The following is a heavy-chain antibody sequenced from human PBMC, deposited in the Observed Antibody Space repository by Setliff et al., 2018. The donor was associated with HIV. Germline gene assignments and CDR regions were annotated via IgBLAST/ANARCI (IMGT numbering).Heavy chain of an antibody. Sequence: KTSETLSLTCTVSGGSINKDIYFWAWIRQRPGKGLEWIWYIYYSGSTHSNPSLKSRRTISVDTSSNHFSLKLNSVTAADTAIYYCARSSRSSPFWFDYWGLGTLVTVSS. D-gene: IGHD6-6*01. CDR1: GGSINKDIYF. V-gene: IGHV4-31*03. CDR2: IYYSGST. CDR3: ARSSRSSPFWFDY. J-gene: IGHJ4*01.